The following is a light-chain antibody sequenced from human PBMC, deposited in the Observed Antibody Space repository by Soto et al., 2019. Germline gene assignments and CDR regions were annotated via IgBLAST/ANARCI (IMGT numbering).Light chain of an antibody. J-gene: IGLJ2*01. Sequence: QSALTQPPSASGSPGQSVTISCTGTSSDVGGYNYVSWYHQHPGKAPKLMIYEVTKRPSGVPDRFSGSKSGNTASLTVSGLRAEDEADYYCQSYDSSLSGFVVFGGGTKVTVL. V-gene: IGLV2-8*01. CDR2: EVT. CDR3: QSYDSSLSGFVV. CDR1: SSDVGGYNY.